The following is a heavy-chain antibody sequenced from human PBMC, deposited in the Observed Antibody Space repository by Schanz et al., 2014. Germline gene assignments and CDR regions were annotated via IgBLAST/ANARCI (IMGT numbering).Heavy chain of an antibody. CDR3: ASGVHVSSLQKGLQF. J-gene: IGHJ1*01. D-gene: IGHD3-10*01. CDR1: GFTFSSYA. CDR2: ISSGSSYA. Sequence: QLVGSGGGLIQPGGSLRLSCAASGFTFSSYAMSWVRQAPGKGLEWVSDISSGSSYANYADSVKGRVTISRDNAKNSVSLQMRRLRVEDTAVYYCASGVHVSSLQKGLQFWGRGTLVIVSS. V-gene: IGHV3-48*01.